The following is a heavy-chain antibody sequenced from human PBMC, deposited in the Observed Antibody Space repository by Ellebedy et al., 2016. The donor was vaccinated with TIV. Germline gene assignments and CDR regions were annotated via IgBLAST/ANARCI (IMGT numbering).Heavy chain of an antibody. J-gene: IGHJ3*02. V-gene: IGHV3-49*04. CDR2: IRSKAYGGTT. Sequence: PGGSLRLSCAASGFTFSNFWMSWVRQAPGKGLEWVGFIRSKAYGGTTEYAASVKGRFTISRDDSKSIAYLQMNSLKTEDTAVYYCTRGPTGDYLIDAFDIWGQGTMVTVSS. CDR1: GFTFSNFW. D-gene: IGHD4-17*01. CDR3: TRGPTGDYLIDAFDI.